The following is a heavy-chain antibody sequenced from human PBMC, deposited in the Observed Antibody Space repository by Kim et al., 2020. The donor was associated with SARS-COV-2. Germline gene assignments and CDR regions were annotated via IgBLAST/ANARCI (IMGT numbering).Heavy chain of an antibody. Sequence: GGSLRLSCAASGFTFGDYAMYWVRQAPGKGLEWVSLISWDGGSTYYADSVKGRFTISRDNSKNSLHLQMDSLRAEDTALYYCAKDRGTEVWFGELLPYYYYGMDVWGQGTTVTVSS. CDR1: GFTFGDYA. CDR2: ISWDGGST. D-gene: IGHD3-10*01. J-gene: IGHJ6*02. V-gene: IGHV3-43D*03. CDR3: AKDRGTEVWFGELLPYYYYGMDV.